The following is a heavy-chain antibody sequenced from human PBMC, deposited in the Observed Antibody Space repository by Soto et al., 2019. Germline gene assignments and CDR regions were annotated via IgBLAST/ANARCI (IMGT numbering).Heavy chain of an antibody. CDR1: GGSISSYY. CDR2: IYYSGGT. J-gene: IGHJ4*02. V-gene: IGHV4-59*01. Sequence: SETLSLTCTVSGGSISSYYWSWIRQPPGKGLEWIGYIYYSGGTNYNPSLKSRVTISVDTSKNQFSLKLSSVTAADTAVYYCARGRPQMSLSRIAVHHYDYWGQGPLVTVSS. D-gene: IGHD6-19*01. CDR3: ARGRPQMSLSRIAVHHYDY.